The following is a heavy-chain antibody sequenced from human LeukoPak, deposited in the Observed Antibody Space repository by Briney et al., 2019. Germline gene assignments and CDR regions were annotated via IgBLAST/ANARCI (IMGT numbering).Heavy chain of an antibody. CDR3: ARGDDSSGYYYYYYYMDV. CDR2: ISSSSNTI. J-gene: IGHJ6*03. D-gene: IGHD3-22*01. Sequence: GGSLRLSCTASGFTFSSYSMNWVRQAPGKGLEWVSYISSSSNTIYYADSVKGRFTISRDNAKNSLYLQMNSLRAEDTAVYYCARGDDSSGYYYYYYYMDVWGKGTTVTVSS. CDR1: GFTFSSYS. V-gene: IGHV3-48*01.